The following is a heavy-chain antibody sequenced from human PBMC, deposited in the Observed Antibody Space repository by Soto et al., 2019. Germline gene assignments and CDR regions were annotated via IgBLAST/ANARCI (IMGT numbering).Heavy chain of an antibody. J-gene: IGHJ5*02. CDR1: GFSISSYG. D-gene: IGHD6-19*01. V-gene: IGHV3-30*18. CDR2: VAYDGSYQ. CDR3: TKDHVNSGPCPDWFDP. Sequence: QVQLVESGGGVVQPGRSLRLSCAASGFSISSYGMHWVRQTPGKGLQWVAVVAYDGSYQHYADSVKGRFTISRDISRNTLFSEMDSLKPEDTAVYYCTKDHVNSGPCPDWFDPWSQGTLVTVSS.